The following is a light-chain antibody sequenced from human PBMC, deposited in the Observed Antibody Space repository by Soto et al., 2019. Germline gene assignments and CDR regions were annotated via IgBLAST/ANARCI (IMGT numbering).Light chain of an antibody. J-gene: IGKJ2*01. Sequence: EIVLTQSPDTLSLSPGERATLSCRASQSVSSYLAWYQQKPGQAPRLLIYDASNRATGIPARFSGSGSGTDFTLTISSLEPEDFAVYYCQQRSNWYTFGQGTXVDIK. CDR1: QSVSSY. V-gene: IGKV3-11*01. CDR2: DAS. CDR3: QQRSNWYT.